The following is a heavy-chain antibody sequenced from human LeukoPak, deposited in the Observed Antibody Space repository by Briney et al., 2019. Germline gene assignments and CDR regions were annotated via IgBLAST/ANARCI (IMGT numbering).Heavy chain of an antibody. CDR3: ARDGGYSYGLGWFDP. V-gene: IGHV3-7*01. J-gene: IGHJ5*02. CDR1: GFTFSNYW. Sequence: GGSLRLFCTASGFTFSNYWMSWVRQAPGKGLEWVAHIKQDGSEKYYLDSVKGRFTISRDNAKNSLYLQMNSLRAEDTAVYYCARDGGYSYGLGWFDPWGQGTLVTVSS. CDR2: IKQDGSEK. D-gene: IGHD5-18*01.